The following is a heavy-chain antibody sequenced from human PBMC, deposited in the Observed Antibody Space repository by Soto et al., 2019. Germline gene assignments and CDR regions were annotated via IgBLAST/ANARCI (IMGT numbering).Heavy chain of an antibody. CDR2: ISYDGSDE. D-gene: IGHD6-19*01. Sequence: QVQLVESGGGVVQPGRSLRLSCAASGFTFRNFPIHWVRQAPGKGLEWVTVISYDGSDEYYADSVKGRFTISRDNSKNTLYLQVNSLRPEDSGLYFCARGGLGSGWYHFDSWGQGTLVTVSS. V-gene: IGHV3-30-3*01. CDR3: ARGGLGSGWYHFDS. J-gene: IGHJ4*02. CDR1: GFTFRNFP.